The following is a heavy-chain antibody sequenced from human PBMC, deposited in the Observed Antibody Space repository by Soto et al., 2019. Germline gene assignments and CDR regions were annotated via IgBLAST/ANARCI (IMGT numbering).Heavy chain of an antibody. V-gene: IGHV3-23*01. Sequence: PGGSLRLSCAASGFTFSSYAMSWVRQASGKGLEWVSAISGSGGSTYYADSVKGRFTISRDNSKNTLYLQMNSLRAEDTAVYYCAKPGYCSGGSCLDAFDIWGQGTMVTVSS. CDR1: GFTFSSYA. D-gene: IGHD2-15*01. CDR2: ISGSGGST. J-gene: IGHJ3*02. CDR3: AKPGYCSGGSCLDAFDI.